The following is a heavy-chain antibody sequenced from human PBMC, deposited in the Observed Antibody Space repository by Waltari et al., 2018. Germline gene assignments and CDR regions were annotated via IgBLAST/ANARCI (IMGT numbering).Heavy chain of an antibody. Sequence: QVQLVESGGGVVQPGRSLRLSCVASEFIFSSHPIHWVRQTPGKGLEWVAVVSSEETNTKHADAVKGRFTISRDNSKRTVSLQMNSLRVEDTAVYYCARGQGAEAGLPVDPFDIWGQGTMVIVSS. CDR2: VSSEETNT. J-gene: IGHJ3*02. CDR1: EFIFSSHP. V-gene: IGHV3-30*04. CDR3: ARGQGAEAGLPVDPFDI.